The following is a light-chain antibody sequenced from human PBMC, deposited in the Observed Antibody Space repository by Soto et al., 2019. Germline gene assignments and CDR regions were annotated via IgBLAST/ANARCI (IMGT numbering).Light chain of an antibody. CDR1: QSVRSSY. V-gene: IGKV3-20*01. J-gene: IGKJ1*01. CDR3: QQYNNRPPWT. CDR2: GAS. Sequence: EIVLTQSPGTLSLSPGERAPLSCRARQSVRSSYLAWYQQNAGQAPRLLIYGASSRATGIPDRFSGSGSGTDFTLTISRLEPEDFAVYYCQQYNNRPPWTFGQGTKV.